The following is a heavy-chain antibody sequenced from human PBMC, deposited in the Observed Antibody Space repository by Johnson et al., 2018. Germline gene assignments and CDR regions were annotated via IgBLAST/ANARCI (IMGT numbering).Heavy chain of an antibody. J-gene: IGHJ4*02. V-gene: IGHV4-34*01. D-gene: IGHD6-13*01. CDR3: ARDESINSWYRF. CDR2: VNQRGST. CDR1: GGSLRGNY. Sequence: QVQLQQWGAGLLKPSETLSLTCAVYGGSLRGNYWSWIRQSPGKGLEWIGEVNQRGSTNYNPSLKSRATISLDTTQNQFSLKLTSVTAADTAVYYCARDESINSWYRFWGQGTLVTVSS.